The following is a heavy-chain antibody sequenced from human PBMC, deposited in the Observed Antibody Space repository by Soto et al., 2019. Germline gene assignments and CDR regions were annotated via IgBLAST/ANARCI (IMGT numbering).Heavy chain of an antibody. D-gene: IGHD3-22*01. V-gene: IGHV4-59*01. CDR3: AGEYDSSGYYSRLVVDP. Sequence: PSETLSLTCTVSGGSISSYYWSWIRQPPGKGLEWIGYIYYSGSTNYNPSLKSRVTISVDTSKNQFSLKLSSVTAADTAVYYCAGEYDSSGYYSRLVVDPWGQGTLVTVSS. CDR2: IYYSGST. CDR1: GGSISSYY. J-gene: IGHJ5*02.